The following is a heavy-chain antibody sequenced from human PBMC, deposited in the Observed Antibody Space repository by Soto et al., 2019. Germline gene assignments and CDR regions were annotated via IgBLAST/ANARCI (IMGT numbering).Heavy chain of an antibody. CDR2: MNPNSGNT. Sequence: ASVKVSCKASGYTFTSYDINWVRQATGQGLEWMGWMNPNSGNTGYAQKFQGRVTMTRNTSISTAYMELSSLRSEDTAVYYCARVYSSSWYYYYGMDVWGQGTTVTVSS. V-gene: IGHV1-8*01. CDR1: GYTFTSYD. J-gene: IGHJ6*02. D-gene: IGHD6-13*01. CDR3: ARVYSSSWYYYYGMDV.